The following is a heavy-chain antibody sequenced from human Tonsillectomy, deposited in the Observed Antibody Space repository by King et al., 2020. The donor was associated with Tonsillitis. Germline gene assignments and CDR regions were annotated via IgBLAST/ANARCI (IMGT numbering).Heavy chain of an antibody. J-gene: IGHJ3*02. V-gene: IGHV5-51*03. CDR1: GYSFTSYW. CDR2: IYPGDSDT. D-gene: IGHD2-21*02. Sequence: VQLVESGAEVKKPGESLKIFCKGSGYSFTSYWIGWVRQMPGKGLEWMGIIYPGDSDTRYSPSFQGQVTISADNSINTTYLQWSSLKASDTAMYYCASPAYFGVAGYYAAFDICGQGTMVTVSS. CDR3: ASPAYFGVAGYYAAFDI.